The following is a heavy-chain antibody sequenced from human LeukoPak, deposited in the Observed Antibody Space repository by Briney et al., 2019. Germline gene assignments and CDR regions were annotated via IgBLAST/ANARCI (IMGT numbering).Heavy chain of an antibody. CDR2: ISGGGGGI. V-gene: IGHV3-23*01. Sequence: GGSLRLSCAASGFTFSSYAMSWVRQAPGKGLQWVSAISGGGGGISYADSVKGRFTISRDNSKNTLSLQMNGLRAEDTAIYYCARVGTYTYGSPVDHWGQGTLVTVSS. CDR1: GFTFSSYA. J-gene: IGHJ4*02. D-gene: IGHD5-18*01. CDR3: ARVGTYTYGSPVDH.